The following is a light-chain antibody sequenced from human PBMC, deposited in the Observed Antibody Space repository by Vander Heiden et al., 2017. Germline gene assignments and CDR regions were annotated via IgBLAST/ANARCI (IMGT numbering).Light chain of an antibody. CDR3: QALGVT. CDR1: QSVSSSY. Sequence: EIVLTQSPGTLSLSPGERATLSCRASQSVSSSYLAWYQQKPGQAPRLLIYGASSRATGIPDRFSGSGSGTDFTLTISRLEPEDFAVYYCQALGVTFSPGTKVDIK. V-gene: IGKV3-20*01. CDR2: GAS. J-gene: IGKJ3*01.